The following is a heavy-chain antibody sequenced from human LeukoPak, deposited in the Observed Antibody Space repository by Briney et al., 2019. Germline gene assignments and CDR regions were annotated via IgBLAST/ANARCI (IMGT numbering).Heavy chain of an antibody. CDR2: ISYDGRNK. J-gene: IGHJ6*02. CDR3: AKEKDYYEYRYGMDV. Sequence: GRSLRLSCAASGFTVSSNYMSWVRQAPGKGLEWVTVISYDGRNKYYADSVKGRFTISRDNSKNTVNLQMNSLRVEDTAVYYCAKEKDYYEYRYGMDVWGQGTTVTVSS. CDR1: GFTVSSNY. D-gene: IGHD3-22*01. V-gene: IGHV3-30*18.